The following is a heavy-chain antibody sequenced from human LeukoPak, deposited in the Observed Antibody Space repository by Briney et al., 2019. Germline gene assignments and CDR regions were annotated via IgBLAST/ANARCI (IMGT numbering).Heavy chain of an antibody. Sequence: SETLSLTCTVSGGSISSGGYYWSWIRQHPGKGLEWIGYIYYSGSTYYSPSLKSRVTISVDTSKNQFSLKLSSVTAADTAVYYCARADYYDSSGYYYDYFDYWGQGTLVTVSS. V-gene: IGHV4-31*03. J-gene: IGHJ4*02. CDR3: ARADYYDSSGYYYDYFDY. CDR1: GGSISSGGYY. D-gene: IGHD3-22*01. CDR2: IYYSGST.